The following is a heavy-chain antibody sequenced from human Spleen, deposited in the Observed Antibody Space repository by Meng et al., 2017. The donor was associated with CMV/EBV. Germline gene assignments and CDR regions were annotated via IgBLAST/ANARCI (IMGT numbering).Heavy chain of an antibody. CDR1: GFTFSSYT. CDR2: IIGSGSFI. V-gene: IGHV3-21*06. CDR3: ARGHSSSL. J-gene: IGHJ4*02. Sequence: GGSLRLSCAASGFTFSSYTMKWVRQAPGKGLQWVASIIGSGSFINYADSVKGRFTISRDNANNSLYLHMNNLRAEDTAFYYCARGHSSSLWGQGTLVTVSS. D-gene: IGHD6-13*01.